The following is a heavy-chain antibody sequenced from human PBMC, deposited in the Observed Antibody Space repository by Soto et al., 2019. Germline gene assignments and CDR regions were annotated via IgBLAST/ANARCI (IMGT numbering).Heavy chain of an antibody. CDR3: AKDWALAVAGTRAGDY. CDR2: ISYDGSNK. CDR1: GFTFSSYG. Sequence: QVQLVESGGGVVQPGRSLRLSCAASGFTFSSYGMHWVRQAPGKGLEWVAVISYDGSNKYYADSVKGRFTISRDNSKNTLYLQMNSLRAEDTAVYYCAKDWALAVAGTRAGDYWGQGTLVTVSS. J-gene: IGHJ4*02. D-gene: IGHD6-19*01. V-gene: IGHV3-30*18.